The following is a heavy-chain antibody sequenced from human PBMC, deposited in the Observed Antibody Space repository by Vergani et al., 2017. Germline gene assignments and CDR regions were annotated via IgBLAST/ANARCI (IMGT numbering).Heavy chain of an antibody. V-gene: IGHV1-24*01. J-gene: IGHJ4*02. CDR3: AILTDYYDSSGYYLDY. Sequence: QVQLVQSGSEVRKPGASVKVSCQVSGYSLTELTILWVRQAPGKGLEWMGGFDPEHGEVTFAHHIQGRVTMTEDRSTDTAYMELSSLRPEDTALYYCAILTDYYDSSGYYLDYWGQGTLVTVSS. CDR2: FDPEHGEV. D-gene: IGHD3-22*01. CDR1: GYSLTELT.